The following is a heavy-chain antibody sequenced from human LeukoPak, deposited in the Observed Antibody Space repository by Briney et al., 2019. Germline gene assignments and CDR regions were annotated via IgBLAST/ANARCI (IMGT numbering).Heavy chain of an antibody. D-gene: IGHD4-17*01. J-gene: IGHJ4*02. CDR2: ISPNSGGR. CDR1: GYTFTGYY. CDR3: ARGTTVTTPFDY. V-gene: IGHV1-2*02. Sequence: ASVKASCKASGYTFTGYYIHWVRQAPGQGLEWMGWISPNSGGRNYAQKFQGRVTMTRDTSVSTAHMELSNVRSDDTAVYYCARGTTVTTPFDYWGQGTLVTVSS.